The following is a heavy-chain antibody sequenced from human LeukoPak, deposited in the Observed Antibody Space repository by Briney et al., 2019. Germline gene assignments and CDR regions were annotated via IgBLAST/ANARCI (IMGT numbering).Heavy chain of an antibody. Sequence: SETLSLTCTVPGDSTSGYYWSWIRQPAGKGLEWIGRMYASGSANYNPSLKSRVTMSLDTSKKLFSLQMSSVTAADTAIYYCATERSRGLALWGQGALVIVSS. J-gene: IGHJ5*02. D-gene: IGHD2-2*01. CDR1: GDSTSGYY. CDR3: ATERSRGLAL. CDR2: MYASGSA. V-gene: IGHV4-4*07.